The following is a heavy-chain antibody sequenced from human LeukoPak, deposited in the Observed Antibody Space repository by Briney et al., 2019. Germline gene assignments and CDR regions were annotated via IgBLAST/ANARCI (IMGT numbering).Heavy chain of an antibody. CDR1: GFTFSNYA. CDR3: AKGTGSGWYGNNWFDP. J-gene: IGHJ5*02. Sequence: GGSLRLSCAASGFTFSNYAMSWVRQAPGKGLEWVLVISTSGGSTYYADSVKGRFTISRDNSKNTLYLQMSSLRAEDTAVYYCAKGTGSGWYGNNWFDPWGQGTLVTVSS. V-gene: IGHV3-23*01. D-gene: IGHD6-19*01. CDR2: ISTSGGST.